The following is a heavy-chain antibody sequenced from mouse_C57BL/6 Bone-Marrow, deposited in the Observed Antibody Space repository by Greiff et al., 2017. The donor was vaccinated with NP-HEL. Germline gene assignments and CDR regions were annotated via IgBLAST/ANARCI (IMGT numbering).Heavy chain of an antibody. Sequence: VQRVESGAELVRPGASVTLSCKASGYTFTDYEMHWVKQTPVHGLEWIGAIDPETGGTAYNQKFKGKAILTADKSSSTAYMELRSLTSEDSAVYYCTGGNYYAMDYWGQGTSVTVSS. J-gene: IGHJ4*01. V-gene: IGHV1-15*01. CDR1: GYTFTDYE. D-gene: IGHD2-1*01. CDR3: TGGNYYAMDY. CDR2: IDPETGGT.